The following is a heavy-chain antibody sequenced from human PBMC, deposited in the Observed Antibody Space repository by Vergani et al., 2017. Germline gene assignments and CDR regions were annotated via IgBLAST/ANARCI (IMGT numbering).Heavy chain of an antibody. D-gene: IGHD3-10*01. CDR3: ARAGSGSYPYYYYGMDV. J-gene: IGHJ6*02. V-gene: IGHV1-46*01. Sequence: QVQLVQSGAEVKKPGASVKVSCKASGYTFTSYYMHWVRQAPGQGLEWMGIINPSGGSTSYAQKFQGRVTMTRDTSTSTVYMELSSLRSEDTAVYYCARAGSGSYPYYYYGMDVWGQGTTVTVSS. CDR2: INPSGGST. CDR1: GYTFTSYY.